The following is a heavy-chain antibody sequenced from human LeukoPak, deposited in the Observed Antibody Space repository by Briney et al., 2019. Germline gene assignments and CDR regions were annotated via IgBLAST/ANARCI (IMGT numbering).Heavy chain of an antibody. V-gene: IGHV3-21*01. CDR2: ISSSSSYI. CDR3: ARALPSPLYSGSYADAFDI. Sequence: GGSLRLSCAASGFXFSSYSINWVRQAPGKGLEWVSSISSSSSYIYYADSVKGRFTISRDNAKNSLYLQMNGLRAEDTAVYYCARALPSPLYSGSYADAFDIWGQGTMVTVSS. CDR1: GFXFSSYS. J-gene: IGHJ3*02. D-gene: IGHD1-26*01.